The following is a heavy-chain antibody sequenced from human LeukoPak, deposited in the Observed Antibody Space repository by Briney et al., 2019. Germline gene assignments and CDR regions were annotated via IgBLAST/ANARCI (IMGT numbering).Heavy chain of an antibody. J-gene: IGHJ4*02. Sequence: XRSLRLSCAASGFTFSSYGMHWVRQAPGKGLEWVAVISYDGSNKYYADSVKGRFTISRDNSKNTLYLQMNSLRAEDTAVYYCARGAYYYEDWGQGTLVTVSS. D-gene: IGHD3-22*01. V-gene: IGHV3-30*03. CDR3: ARGAYYYED. CDR1: GFTFSSYG. CDR2: ISYDGSNK.